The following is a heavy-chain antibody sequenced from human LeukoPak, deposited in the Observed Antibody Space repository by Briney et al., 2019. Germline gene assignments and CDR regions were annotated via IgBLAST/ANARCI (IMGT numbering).Heavy chain of an antibody. CDR3: AADPSRRDSSVSIDY. CDR1: GFTFTSSA. V-gene: IGHV1-58*01. J-gene: IGHJ4*02. CDR2: IVVGSGNT. D-gene: IGHD3-22*01. Sequence: SVKVSCKASGFTFTSSAVQWVRQARGQRLEWIGWIVVGSGNTNHAQKFQERVTITRDMSTSTAYMELSSLRSEDTAVYYCAADPSRRDSSVSIDYWGQGTLVTVSS.